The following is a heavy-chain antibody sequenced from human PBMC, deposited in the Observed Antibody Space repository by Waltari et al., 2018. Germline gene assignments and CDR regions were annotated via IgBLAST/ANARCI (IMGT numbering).Heavy chain of an antibody. CDR3: ARGLTGINGVCSGGSCYYWYFDL. V-gene: IGHV4-59*01. CDR1: GGSISSYY. D-gene: IGHD2-15*01. CDR2: IYYSGST. Sequence: QVQLQESGPGLVKPSETLSLTCTVSGGSISSYYWSWIRQPPGKGLEWIGYIYYSGSTNYNPSLKSRVTISVDTSKNQFSLKLSSVTAADTAVYYCARGLTGINGVCSGGSCYYWYFDLWGRGTLVIVSS. J-gene: IGHJ2*01.